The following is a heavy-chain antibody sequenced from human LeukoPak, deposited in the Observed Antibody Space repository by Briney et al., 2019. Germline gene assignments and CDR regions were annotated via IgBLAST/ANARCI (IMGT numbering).Heavy chain of an antibody. Sequence: TSETLSLTCTVSGASITTYYWTWIRQPPGKGLEWIGYIYHSGSTNYNPSLKSRVTISLDTSRNQFSLKLSSVTAADTAVYYCGRDSDGAAQFDPWGQGTLVTVSS. CDR1: GASITTYY. CDR2: IYHSGST. CDR3: GRDSDGAAQFDP. J-gene: IGHJ5*02. D-gene: IGHD6-13*01. V-gene: IGHV4-59*12.